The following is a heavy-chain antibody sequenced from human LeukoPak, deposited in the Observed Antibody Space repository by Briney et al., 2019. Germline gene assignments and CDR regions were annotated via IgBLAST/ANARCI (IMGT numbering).Heavy chain of an antibody. CDR2: INHSGST. V-gene: IGHV4-34*01. CDR3: ARGHPLSATNSNYGMDV. D-gene: IGHD1-1*01. J-gene: IGHJ6*02. CDR1: GGSFSGYY. Sequence: SETLSLTCAVYGGSFSGYYWSWIRQPPGKGLEWIGEINHSGSTNYNPSLKSRVTISVDTSKNQFSLKLSSVTAADTAVYYCARGHPLSATNSNYGMDVWAQGTTVTVSS.